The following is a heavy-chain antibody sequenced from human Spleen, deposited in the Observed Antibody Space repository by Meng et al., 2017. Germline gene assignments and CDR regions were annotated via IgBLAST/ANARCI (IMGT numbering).Heavy chain of an antibody. V-gene: IGHV3-23*01. CDR3: AKAGSSEYYFDY. CDR1: GFTFSSYA. Sequence: GESLKISCAASGFTFSSYAMSWVRQAPGKGLEWVSAISGSGVSTYNADSVKGRFTISRDKSKNTLYLQMNSLRADDTAVYYCAKAGSSEYYFDYWGQGTLVTVSS. J-gene: IGHJ4*02. CDR2: ISGSGVST. D-gene: IGHD3-10*01.